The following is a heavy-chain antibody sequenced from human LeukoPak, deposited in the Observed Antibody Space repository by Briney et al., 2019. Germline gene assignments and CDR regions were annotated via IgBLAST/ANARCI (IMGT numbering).Heavy chain of an antibody. CDR3: AREGGGSGSYYYYYYMDV. J-gene: IGHJ6*03. D-gene: IGHD3-10*01. CDR2: ISSSSSYI. Sequence: KPGGSLRLSCAASGFTFSSYSMNWVRQAPGKGLEWVSSISSSSSYIYYADSVKGRFTISRDNAKNSLYLQMNSLRAEDTAVYYCAREGGGSGSYYYYYYMDVWGKGTTVTVSS. CDR1: GFTFSSYS. V-gene: IGHV3-21*01.